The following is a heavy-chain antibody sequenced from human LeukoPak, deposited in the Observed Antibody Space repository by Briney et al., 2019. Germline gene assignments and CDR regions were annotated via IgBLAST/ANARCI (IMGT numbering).Heavy chain of an antibody. V-gene: IGHV7-4-1*02. CDR2: INTYTGNP. CDR1: GYTFTSYA. J-gene: IGHJ3*02. Sequence: ASVKVSCKASGYTFTSYAINWVRQAPGQGLEFMGWINTYTGNPTYAQAFTGRFVFSVDTSVSTAYLRISRLKTEDTAVYYCASMGANGFDMWGQGTTVTVSS. CDR3: ASMGANGFDM. D-gene: IGHD3-16*01.